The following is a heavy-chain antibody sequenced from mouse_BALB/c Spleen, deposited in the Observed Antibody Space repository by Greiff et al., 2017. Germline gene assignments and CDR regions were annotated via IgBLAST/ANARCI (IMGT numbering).Heavy chain of an antibody. V-gene: IGHV1S41*01. CDR2: IAPGSGST. CDR1: GYTFTSYW. CDR3: ARKGYGNYEAWFAY. D-gene: IGHD2-10*02. Sequence: DLVKPGASVKLSCKASGYTFTSYWINWIKQRPGQGLEWIGRIAPGSGSTYYNEMIKGKATLTVDTSSSTAYIQLSSLSSEDSAVYFCARKGYGNYEAWFAYWGQGTLVTVSA. J-gene: IGHJ3*01.